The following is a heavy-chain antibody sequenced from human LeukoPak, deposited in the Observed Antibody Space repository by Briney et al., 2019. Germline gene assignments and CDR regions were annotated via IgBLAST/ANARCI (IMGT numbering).Heavy chain of an antibody. CDR1: GFAFHNYA. Sequence: GGSLRLSCVGSGFAFHNYAMHWVPRPPGKGLEWVSAINWNSDTKAYADSVKGRFTISRDRARNSLYLQMDSLRPEDTALYYCAKDTGGNGAYFYAMDVWGQGTSVTVSS. CDR3: AKDTGGNGAYFYAMDV. J-gene: IGHJ6*02. V-gene: IGHV3-9*01. CDR2: INWNSDTK. D-gene: IGHD4-23*01.